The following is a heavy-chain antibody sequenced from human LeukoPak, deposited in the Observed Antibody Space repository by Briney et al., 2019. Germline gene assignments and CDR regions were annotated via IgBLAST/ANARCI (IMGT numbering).Heavy chain of an antibody. J-gene: IGHJ6*03. V-gene: IGHV4-34*01. Sequence: SETLSLTCVVYGGSFSGYYWSWIRQPPGKGLEWIGEIDHSGTTNYNPSLKSRVTMSVDTSKNQFSLMVSSVTAADTAVYYYATGRNGVVPAPILGVGPWYNYHYMDVWGKGTTVTVSS. CDR1: GGSFSGYY. CDR2: IDHSGTT. CDR3: ATGRNGVVPAPILGVGPWYNYHYMDV. D-gene: IGHD2-2*02.